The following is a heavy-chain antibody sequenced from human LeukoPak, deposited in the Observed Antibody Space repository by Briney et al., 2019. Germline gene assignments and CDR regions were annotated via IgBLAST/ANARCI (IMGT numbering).Heavy chain of an antibody. CDR1: GFTFSSYG. D-gene: IGHD2-21*02. V-gene: IGHV3-30*18. Sequence: GGSLRLSCAASGFTFSSYGMHWVRQAPGKGLEWVAVISYDGSNKYYADSVKGRFTISRDNSKNTLYLQMNSLRAEDTAVYYCAKDGNCGGDCYPPYYGMDVWGQGTTVTVSS. CDR3: AKDGNCGGDCYPPYYGMDV. CDR2: ISYDGSNK. J-gene: IGHJ6*02.